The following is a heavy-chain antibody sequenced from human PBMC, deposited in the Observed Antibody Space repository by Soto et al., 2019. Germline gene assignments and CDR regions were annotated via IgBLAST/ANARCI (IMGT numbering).Heavy chain of an antibody. CDR3: ASMMNQLLFEHGMDV. D-gene: IGHD2-2*01. CDR1: GDSVSSNSAA. J-gene: IGHJ6*02. CDR2: TYYRSKWYN. Sequence: SQTLSLTCAISGDSVSSNSAAWNWIRQSPSRGLEWLGRTYYRSKWYNDYAVSVKSRITINPDTSKNQFSLQLHSVTPEDTAVYYCASMMNQLLFEHGMDVWGQGTTVTVSS. V-gene: IGHV6-1*01.